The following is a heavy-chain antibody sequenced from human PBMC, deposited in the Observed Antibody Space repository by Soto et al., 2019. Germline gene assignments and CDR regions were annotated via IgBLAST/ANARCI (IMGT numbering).Heavy chain of an antibody. Sequence: EVQLVESGGGLVQPGGSLRLSCAASGFTFSSYWMHWVRQAPGKGLVWVSRINSDGSRTSYADSVKGRLTISRDNAKNTLYLQMNSLRAEDMAVYYFEREFRSSSGNDYYYGMDVWGQGTTVTVSS. D-gene: IGHD6-6*01. V-gene: IGHV3-74*01. CDR1: GFTFSSYW. J-gene: IGHJ6*02. CDR3: EREFRSSSGNDYYYGMDV. CDR2: INSDGSRT.